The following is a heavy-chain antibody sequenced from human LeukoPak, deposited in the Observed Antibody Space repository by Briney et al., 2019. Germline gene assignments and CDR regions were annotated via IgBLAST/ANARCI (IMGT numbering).Heavy chain of an antibody. D-gene: IGHD3-22*01. CDR2: IIPIFGTG. Sequence: SVKVSCKASGGTFSSYAISWVRQAPGQGLEWMGGIIPIFGTGNYAQKFQGRVTITADESTSTAYMELSSLRSEDTAVYYCARGDGYYDSSGYYLGDYWGQGTLVTVSS. J-gene: IGHJ4*02. CDR3: ARGDGYYDSSGYYLGDY. V-gene: IGHV1-69*13. CDR1: GGTFSSYA.